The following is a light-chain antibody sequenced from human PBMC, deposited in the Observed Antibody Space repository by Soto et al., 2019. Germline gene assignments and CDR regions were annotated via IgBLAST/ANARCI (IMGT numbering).Light chain of an antibody. V-gene: IGKV3-20*01. J-gene: IGKJ1*01. CDR3: QQYGSSSWT. CDR2: GAS. CDR1: QSVSSSY. Sequence: EIVLRQSPATLSFSPGQTATLSCSASQSVSSSYLAWYQQKPGQAPRLLIYGASSRATGIPDRFSGSGSGTDFTLTISRLEPEDFAVYYCQQYGSSSWTFGQGTKVDIK.